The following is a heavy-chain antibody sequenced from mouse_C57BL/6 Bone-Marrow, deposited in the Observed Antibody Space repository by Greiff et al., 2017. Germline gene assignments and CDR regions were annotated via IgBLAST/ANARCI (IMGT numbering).Heavy chain of an antibody. J-gene: IGHJ1*03. D-gene: IGHD1-1*01. CDR3: ARVEFDGSSGDWYFDV. CDR1: GYTFTSYD. CDR2: IYPRDGST. V-gene: IGHV1-85*01. Sequence: LVESGPELVKPGASVKLSCKASGYTFTSYDINWVKQRPGQGLEWIGWIYPRDGSTKYNEKFKGKATLTVGTSSSTAYMELHSLSSEDSAVSFCARVEFDGSSGDWYFDVWGTGTTVTVSS.